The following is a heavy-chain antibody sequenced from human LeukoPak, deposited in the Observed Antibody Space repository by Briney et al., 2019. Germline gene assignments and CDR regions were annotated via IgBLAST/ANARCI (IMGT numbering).Heavy chain of an antibody. CDR2: ISMSSSYM. CDR1: GFRFSGYD. V-gene: IGHV3-21*01. D-gene: IGHD3-10*01. CDR3: AREDYSSGNPTIDH. Sequence: GGSLRLPCVASGFRFSGYDMKWVRQAPGKGLEWISIISMSSSYMYYADSVRGRFTISRDNAKNSLYLQMTSLRAEDAAVYYCAREDYSSGNPTIDHWGQGTLVTVSS. J-gene: IGHJ4*02.